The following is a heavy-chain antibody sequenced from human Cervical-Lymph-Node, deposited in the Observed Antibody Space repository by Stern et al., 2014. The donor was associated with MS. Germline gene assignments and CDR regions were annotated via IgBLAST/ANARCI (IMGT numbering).Heavy chain of an antibody. Sequence: VQLVQSGAEVKKPGASVKVSCKASGYTFTNYYIHWVRQAPGQGLEWMGRLNPDSGDTQIAQKFQGRVTMTRDTSISTAYMELSRLRSDDTAVYYCAKVNSIWYYFDYWGQGTLVTVSS. CDR2: LNPDSGDT. CDR1: GYTFTNYY. D-gene: IGHD4-11*01. CDR3: AKVNSIWYYFDY. J-gene: IGHJ4*02. V-gene: IGHV1-2*06.